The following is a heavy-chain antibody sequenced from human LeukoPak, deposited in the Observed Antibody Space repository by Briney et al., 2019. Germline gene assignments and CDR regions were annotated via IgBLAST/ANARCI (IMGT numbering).Heavy chain of an antibody. J-gene: IGHJ3*02. V-gene: IGHV4-59*01. CDR1: GGSISSYY. CDR3: ARVYCGGDCYLAGALDI. D-gene: IGHD2-21*02. CDR2: IYYSGST. Sequence: SETLSLTCTVSGGSISSYYWSWIRQPPGKGLEWIGYIYYSGSTNYNPSLKSRVTISVDTSKNQFSLKLSSVTAADTAVYYCARVYCGGDCYLAGALDIGGQGTMVTVSS.